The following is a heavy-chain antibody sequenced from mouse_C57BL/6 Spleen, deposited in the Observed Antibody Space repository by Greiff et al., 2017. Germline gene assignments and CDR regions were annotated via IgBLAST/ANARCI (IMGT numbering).Heavy chain of an antibody. Sequence: VQLVESGAELMKPGASVKLSCKATGYTFTGYGIEWVKQRPGHGLEWIGEIFPGSGSTNYNEKFKGKDTFTADTSSNTDYMQIRSLSTDDSAVYYWARGAPAYCDYEWFAYWGQGTLVTVSA. CDR2: IFPGSGST. D-gene: IGHD2-4*01. CDR1: GYTFTGYG. CDR3: ARGAPAYCDYEWFAY. V-gene: IGHV1-9*01. J-gene: IGHJ3*01.